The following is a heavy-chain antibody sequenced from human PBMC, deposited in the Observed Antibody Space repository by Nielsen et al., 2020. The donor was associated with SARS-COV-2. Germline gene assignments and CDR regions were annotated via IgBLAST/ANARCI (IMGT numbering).Heavy chain of an antibody. CDR2: ISASGGGT. CDR1: GFTFNIYA. J-gene: IGHJ3*01. V-gene: IGHV3-23*01. D-gene: IGHD3-10*01. CDR3: AKDDVVRGDAFDV. Sequence: GESLKISCAASGFTFNIYAMPWVRRAPGRGLQWVAAISASGGGTYYTDSVKGRFSISRDNSKNTLYLQMHSLRVEDTAVYYCAKDDVVRGDAFDVWGPGTMVTVSS.